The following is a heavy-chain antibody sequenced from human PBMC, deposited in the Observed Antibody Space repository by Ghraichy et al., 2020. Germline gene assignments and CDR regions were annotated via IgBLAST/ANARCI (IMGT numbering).Heavy chain of an antibody. CDR3: ARDNRWQPWFNDYYGMDV. CDR2: ISAYNGNT. V-gene: IGHV1-18*01. Sequence: ASVKVSCKASGYTFSSYGITWVRQAPGQGLEWMGWISAYNGNTNYAQNLRGRVTMTTDTSTSTAYMELRSLRSDDTAVYYCARDNRWQPWFNDYYGMDVWGQGTPVTVSS. CDR1: GYTFSSYG. J-gene: IGHJ6*02. D-gene: IGHD5-24*01.